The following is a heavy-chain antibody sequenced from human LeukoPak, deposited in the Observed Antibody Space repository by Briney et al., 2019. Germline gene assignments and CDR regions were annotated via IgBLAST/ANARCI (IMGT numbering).Heavy chain of an antibody. Sequence: SETLSLTCTVSGGSISSYYWSWIRQPPGKGLEWIGCIYYSGSTNYNPSLKSRVTISVDTSKNQFSLKLSSVTAADTAVYYCARGYRFYYDSSALGYWGQGTLVTVSS. D-gene: IGHD3-22*01. J-gene: IGHJ4*02. CDR3: ARGYRFYYDSSALGY. CDR1: GGSISSYY. V-gene: IGHV4-59*01. CDR2: IYYSGST.